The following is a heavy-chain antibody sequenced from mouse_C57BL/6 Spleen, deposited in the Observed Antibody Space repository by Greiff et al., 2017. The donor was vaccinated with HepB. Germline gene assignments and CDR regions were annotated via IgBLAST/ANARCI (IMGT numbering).Heavy chain of an antibody. D-gene: IGHD2-5*01. J-gene: IGHJ4*01. CDR2: ISSGGDYI. CDR1: GFTFSSYA. CDR3: TRDQDYSTHAMDY. Sequence: EVKLMESGEGLVKPGGSLKLSCAASGFTFSSYAMSWVRQTPEKRLEWVAYISSGGDYIYYADTVKGRFTISRDNARNTLYLQMSSLKSEDTAMYYCTRDQDYSTHAMDYWGQGTSVTVSS. V-gene: IGHV5-9-1*02.